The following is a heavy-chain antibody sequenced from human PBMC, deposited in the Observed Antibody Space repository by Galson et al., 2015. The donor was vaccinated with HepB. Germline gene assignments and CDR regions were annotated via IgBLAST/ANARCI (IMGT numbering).Heavy chain of an antibody. D-gene: IGHD3-3*02. CDR2: ISSSSSYI. CDR1: GFTFSSYS. Sequence: SLRLSCAASGFTFSSYSMNWVRRAPGKGLEWVSSISSSSSYIYYADSVKGRFTISRDNAKNSLYLQMNSLRAEDTAVYYCARSYPHFWSAWFGHDAFDIWGQGTMVTVSS. CDR3: ARSYPHFWSAWFGHDAFDI. V-gene: IGHV3-21*01. J-gene: IGHJ3*02.